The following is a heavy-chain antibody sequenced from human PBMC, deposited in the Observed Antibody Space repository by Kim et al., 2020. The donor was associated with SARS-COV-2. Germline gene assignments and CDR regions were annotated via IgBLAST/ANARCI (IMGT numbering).Heavy chain of an antibody. CDR1: GFTFSSYA. CDR2: ISYDGSNK. D-gene: IGHD3-9*01. J-gene: IGHJ6*02. CDR3: ARGPEDILTGPTYYYYYYGMDV. Sequence: GGSLRLSCAASGFTFSSYAMHWVRQAPGKGLEWVAVISYDGSNKYYADSVKGRFTISRDNSKNTLYLQMNSLRAEDTAVYYCARGPEDILTGPTYYYYYYGMDVWGQGTTVTVSS. V-gene: IGHV3-30*04.